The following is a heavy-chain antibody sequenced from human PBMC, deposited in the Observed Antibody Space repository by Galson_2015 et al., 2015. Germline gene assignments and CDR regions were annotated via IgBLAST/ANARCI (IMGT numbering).Heavy chain of an antibody. D-gene: IGHD2-15*01. Sequence: LRLSCAASGFTFSSYAMRWVRQAPGKGLEWVSTVNGGGGSTYYADSVKGRFTISRDNSRNTLYLQMNSLRVEDTAVYFCAKGGPGYCSGGSCYSGKEFDYWGQGTLVTVSS. J-gene: IGHJ4*02. CDR2: VNGGGGST. V-gene: IGHV3-23*01. CDR3: AKGGPGYCSGGSCYSGKEFDY. CDR1: GFTFSSYA.